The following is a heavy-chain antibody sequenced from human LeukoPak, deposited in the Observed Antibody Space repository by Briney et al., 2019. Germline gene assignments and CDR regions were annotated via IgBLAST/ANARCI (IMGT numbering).Heavy chain of an antibody. Sequence: GASLKISCKCAGYSFTSYWIGWVRQMPGKGLEWLEFIDLGDSDTRYSPSFQGPAIISAVKCIRHAYLQWSSLKASDTAMYYCARRGDGDYFDYWGQGTLVTVSS. J-gene: IGHJ4*02. V-gene: IGHV5-51*01. CDR3: ARRGDGDYFDY. CDR1: GYSFTSYW. D-gene: IGHD4-17*01. CDR2: IDLGDSDT.